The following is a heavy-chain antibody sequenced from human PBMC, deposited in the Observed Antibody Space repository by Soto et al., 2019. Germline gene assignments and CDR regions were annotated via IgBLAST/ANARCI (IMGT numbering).Heavy chain of an antibody. CDR1: GFTFSSYG. J-gene: IGHJ6*02. Sequence: GGSLRLSCAASGFTFSSYGMHWVRQAPGKGLEWVAVISYDGSNKYYADSVKGRFTISRDNSKNTLYLQMNSLRAEDTAVYYCAKETAGYFDWSYGMDVWGQGTTVTVSS. D-gene: IGHD3-9*01. CDR3: AKETAGYFDWSYGMDV. CDR2: ISYDGSNK. V-gene: IGHV3-30*18.